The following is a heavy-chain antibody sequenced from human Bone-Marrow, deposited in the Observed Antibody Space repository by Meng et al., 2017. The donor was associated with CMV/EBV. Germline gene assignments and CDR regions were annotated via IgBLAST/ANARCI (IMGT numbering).Heavy chain of an antibody. CDR3: ALSGSYPHNYYYYGMDV. V-gene: IGHV3-11*04. D-gene: IGHD1-26*01. CDR1: GFILSDYY. CDR2: ISSSGSTI. J-gene: IGHJ6*02. Sequence: GGSLRLSCAASGFILSDYYMSWIRQAPGKGLEWVSYISSSGSTIYYADSVKGRFTISRDNARNSLSLQMNSLRAEDTAVYYCALSGSYPHNYYYYGMDVWGQGTTVTVSS.